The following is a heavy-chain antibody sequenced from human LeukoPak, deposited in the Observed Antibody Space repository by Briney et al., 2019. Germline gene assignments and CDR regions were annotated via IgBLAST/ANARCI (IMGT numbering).Heavy chain of an antibody. J-gene: IGHJ4*02. Sequence: GAAPRPSCSASGFPFNSFAMHWVRQAPGNGLERVEVISYGGSNKYDADSVKGRFTISRDNSKNTLYLQMNSLRAEDTAVYYCARAPYNYDFWSGYYYYFDYWGQGTLVTVSS. CDR2: ISYGGSNK. CDR3: ARAPYNYDFWSGYYYYFDY. D-gene: IGHD3-3*01. CDR1: GFPFNSFA. V-gene: IGHV3-30-3*01.